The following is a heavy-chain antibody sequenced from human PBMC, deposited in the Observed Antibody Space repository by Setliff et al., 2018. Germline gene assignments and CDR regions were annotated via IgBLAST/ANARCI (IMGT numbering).Heavy chain of an antibody. CDR3: ARANPGYDSSGYYSGDVDY. V-gene: IGHV4-30-4*08. Sequence: PSETLSLTCTVSGGSISSGDYYWSWIRQPPGKGLEWIGYIYYSGRTYYNPSLKSRVTISVDTSKNQFSLKLSSVTAADTAVYHCARANPGYDSSGYYSGDVDYWGQGTLVTVSS. CDR2: IYYSGRT. CDR1: GGSISSGDYY. J-gene: IGHJ4*02. D-gene: IGHD3-22*01.